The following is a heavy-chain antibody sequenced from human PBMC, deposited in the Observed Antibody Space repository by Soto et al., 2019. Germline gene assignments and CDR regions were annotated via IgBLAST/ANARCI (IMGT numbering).Heavy chain of an antibody. CDR2: IQYDGSKK. CDR3: ARDDCGRPSCLAY. V-gene: IGHV3-33*01. J-gene: IGHJ4*02. CDR1: GFTFSHYG. D-gene: IGHD2-2*01. Sequence: AWSLRLSCAASGFTFSHYGMHWVRQAPGKGLEWVAAIQYDGSKKYYADSVKGRFAISRDSSTDTVYLQMNTLRAEDTALYYCARDDCGRPSCLAYWGQGTLVTVSS.